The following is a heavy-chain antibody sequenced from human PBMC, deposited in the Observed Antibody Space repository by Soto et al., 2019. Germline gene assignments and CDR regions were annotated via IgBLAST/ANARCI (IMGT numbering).Heavy chain of an antibody. J-gene: IGHJ4*02. V-gene: IGHV3-64D*08. CDR3: VKPFRGVMSLGFDY. CDR1: GFTFSSYA. Sequence: EVQLVESGGGLVQPGGSLRLSCSASGFTFSSYAMHWVRQAPGKGLEYVSAISSNGGSTYYADSVKGRFTISRDNSKNTLYLQMSSLRAEDTAVYYCVKPFRGVMSLGFDYWGQGTLVTVSS. D-gene: IGHD3-10*01. CDR2: ISSNGGST.